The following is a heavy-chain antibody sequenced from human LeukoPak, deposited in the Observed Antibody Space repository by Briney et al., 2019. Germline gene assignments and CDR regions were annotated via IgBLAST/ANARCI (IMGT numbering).Heavy chain of an antibody. V-gene: IGHV4-34*01. J-gene: IGHJ5*02. Sequence: SETLSLTCAVYGGSFSGYYWSWIRQPPGKGLEWIGEINHSGSTNYNPSLKSRVSISVDTSKNQFSLKLSSVTAADTAVYYCARAGLRSGGSWYWFDPWGQGTRVTVSS. CDR1: GGSFSGYY. CDR2: INHSGST. CDR3: ARAGLRSGGSWYWFDP. D-gene: IGHD2-15*01.